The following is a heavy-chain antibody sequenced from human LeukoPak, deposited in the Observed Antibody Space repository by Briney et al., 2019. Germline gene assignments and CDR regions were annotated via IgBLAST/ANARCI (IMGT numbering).Heavy chain of an antibody. D-gene: IGHD3-10*01. CDR1: GGSISSGGYY. CDR3: ARGGGSGSIATDY. Sequence: PSQTLSLTCTVSGGSISSGGYYWSWIRQHPGKGLEWIGYIYYSGSTYYNPSLKSRVTISVDTSKNQFSLKLSSVTAADTAVYYCARGGGSGSIATDYWGRGTLVTVSS. V-gene: IGHV4-31*03. CDR2: IYYSGST. J-gene: IGHJ4*02.